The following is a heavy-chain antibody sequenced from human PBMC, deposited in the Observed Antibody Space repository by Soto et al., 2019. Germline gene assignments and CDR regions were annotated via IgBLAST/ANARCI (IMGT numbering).Heavy chain of an antibody. Sequence: ASVKVSCKASGYTFTSYYMHWVRQAPGQGLEWMGIINPSGGSTSYAQKFQGRVTMTRDTSTSTVYMELSSLRSEDTAVYYCAREREYYGSGSYDSSYYYGMDVWGQGNTVTVS. CDR1: GYTFTSYY. J-gene: IGHJ6*02. V-gene: IGHV1-46*03. CDR3: AREREYYGSGSYDSSYYYGMDV. CDR2: INPSGGST. D-gene: IGHD3-10*01.